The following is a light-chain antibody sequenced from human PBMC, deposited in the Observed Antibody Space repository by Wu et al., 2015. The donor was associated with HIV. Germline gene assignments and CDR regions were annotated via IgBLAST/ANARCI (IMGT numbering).Light chain of an antibody. CDR3: QQRSIRPPYS. CDR2: GTS. CDR1: QSVSSNY. Sequence: EIVLTQSPGTLSLSPGERATLSCRASQSVSSNYLAWYQQKPGQAPRLLIYGTSSRATGIPDRFSGSGSGTDFTLTISRLEPEDFAAYYCQQRSIRPPYSFGQGTKVEIK. J-gene: IGKJ2*03. V-gene: IGKV3D-20*02.